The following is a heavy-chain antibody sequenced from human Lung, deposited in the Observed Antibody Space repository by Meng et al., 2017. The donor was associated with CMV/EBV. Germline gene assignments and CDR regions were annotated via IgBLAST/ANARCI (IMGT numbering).Heavy chain of an antibody. D-gene: IGHD2-15*01. Sequence: QVELVQYGSELKKPGASVNVSCKASVYTFTSYAMNWVRQAPGQGLEWMGWINTNTGNPTYAQGFTGRFVFSLDTSVSTAYPQISSLKAADTAVYYCARLYCSGGSCYTIDYWGQGTLVTVSS. CDR2: INTNTGNP. V-gene: IGHV7-4-1*02. CDR1: VYTFTSYA. CDR3: ARLYCSGGSCYTIDY. J-gene: IGHJ4*02.